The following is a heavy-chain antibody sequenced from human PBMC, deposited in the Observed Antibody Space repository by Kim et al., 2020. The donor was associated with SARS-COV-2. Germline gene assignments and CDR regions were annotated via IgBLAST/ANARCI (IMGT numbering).Heavy chain of an antibody. CDR3: ARDLKYYYDSSGYYYRNWFDP. J-gene: IGHJ5*02. Sequence: ASVKVSCKASGYTFTSYAMNWVRQAPGQGLEWMGWINTNTGNPTYAQGFTGRFVFSLDTSVSTAYLQISSLKAEDTAVYYCARDLKYYYDSSGYYYRNWFDPWGQGTLVTVSS. D-gene: IGHD3-22*01. CDR1: GYTFTSYA. CDR2: INTNTGNP. V-gene: IGHV7-4-1*02.